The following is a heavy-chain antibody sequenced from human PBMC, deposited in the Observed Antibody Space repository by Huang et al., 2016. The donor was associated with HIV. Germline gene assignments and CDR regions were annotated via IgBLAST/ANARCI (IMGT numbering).Heavy chain of an antibody. Sequence: EVQLVESGGGLVQPGGSLRLSCASSGFSISSYWVHWVRQAPGKGLVWVSRMNSDGSSTGYADSVKGRFTISRDNAKNTLYLQMNSLRAEDTAVYYCARDPRIQSWLNFFDYWGQGTLVSVSS. D-gene: IGHD3-22*01. J-gene: IGHJ4*02. CDR2: MNSDGSST. CDR3: ARDPRIQSWLNFFDY. V-gene: IGHV3-74*01. CDR1: GFSISSYW.